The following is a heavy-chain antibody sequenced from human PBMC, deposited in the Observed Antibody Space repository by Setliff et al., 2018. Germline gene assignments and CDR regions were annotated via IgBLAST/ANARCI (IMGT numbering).Heavy chain of an antibody. V-gene: IGHV3-7*01. Sequence: PGGSLRLSCTSSGFTFSTYWMSWVRQAPGKGLEWVANIKHDGSEKNYVDSVKGRFTIARDNAKNSLYLQMNSLGVEDTAVFYCARLGGQLGQTRSNYYYYYYMDVWGKGTTVTVS. CDR2: IKHDGSEK. J-gene: IGHJ6*03. CDR3: ARLGGQLGQTRSNYYYYYYMDV. CDR1: GFTFSTYW. D-gene: IGHD6-6*01.